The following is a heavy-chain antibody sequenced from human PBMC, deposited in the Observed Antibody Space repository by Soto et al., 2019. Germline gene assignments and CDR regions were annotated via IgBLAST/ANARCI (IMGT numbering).Heavy chain of an antibody. Sequence: QVQLQESGPGLVKPSETLSLTCTVSGGSVSSGSYYWSWIRQPPGKGLEWIGYIYYSGSTNYNPPXXSRVTISVDTPXTXFXXKLSSVTAADTAVYYCARGTYYYDSSGYFSGWFDPWGQGTLVTVSS. D-gene: IGHD3-22*01. CDR2: IYYSGST. CDR3: ARGTYYYDSSGYFSGWFDP. J-gene: IGHJ5*02. CDR1: GGSVSSGSYY. V-gene: IGHV4-61*01.